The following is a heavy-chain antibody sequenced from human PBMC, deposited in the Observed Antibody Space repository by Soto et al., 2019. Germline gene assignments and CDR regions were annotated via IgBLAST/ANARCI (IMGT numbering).Heavy chain of an antibody. V-gene: IGHV1-46*01. CDR2: VNPNGGAT. CDR3: VKEGPTAYRFHY. D-gene: IGHD4-17*01. CDR1: GYRFIDYH. Sequence: GASVKVSCKPSGYRFIDYHIHWVRQAPGRGLEWLGIVNPNGGATSYPRKFQGRISMTRDMSTATVYMELTTLTSDDTAVYHCVKEGPTAYRFHYWGQGTLVTVSS. J-gene: IGHJ4*02.